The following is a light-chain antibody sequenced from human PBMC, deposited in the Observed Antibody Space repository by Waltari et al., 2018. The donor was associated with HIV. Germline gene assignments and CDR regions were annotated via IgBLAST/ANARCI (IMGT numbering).Light chain of an antibody. V-gene: IGLV3-21*01. CDR3: KVCDSSSDHVV. CDR2: DGS. CDR1: NIGIKN. Sequence: SYVLPQPPSVSAAPGKTARITCGGNNIGIKNVHLYQQKPGKAPVLVISDGSNRPSGIPERFSGSNSGNTASLTVSRVEAEDEADYYCKVCDSSSDHVVFGGGTKLTVL. J-gene: IGLJ3*02.